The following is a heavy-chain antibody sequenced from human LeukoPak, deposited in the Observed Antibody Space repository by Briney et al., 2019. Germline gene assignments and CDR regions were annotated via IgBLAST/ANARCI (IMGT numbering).Heavy chain of an antibody. CDR2: ISTYNANI. CDR1: GYSFTSYG. CDR3: AREECSIGVCYPSGY. V-gene: IGHV1-18*01. D-gene: IGHD2-8*01. J-gene: IGHJ4*02. Sequence: GASVKVSCKASGYSFTSYGISWVRQAPGQGLEWMGWISTYNANINYALKLQGRVTLTTDTSTSTAYMELKSLRSDNTAVYYCAREECSIGVCYPSGYWGQGTLVTVSS.